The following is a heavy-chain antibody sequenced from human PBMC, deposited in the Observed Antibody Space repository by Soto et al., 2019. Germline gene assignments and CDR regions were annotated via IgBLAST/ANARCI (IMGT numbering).Heavy chain of an antibody. D-gene: IGHD4-17*01. CDR1: GTSISSYY. V-gene: IGHV4-59*12. J-gene: IGHJ4*02. CDR2: IHYSGTT. Sequence: ASETLSLTCTVSGTSISSYYWSWIRQPPGKGLEWIANIHYSGTTNYNPSLASRVTLPVDTSKNTLYLQMNSLRAEDTAVYYCAGGDYGLDYWGQGTLVTVSS. CDR3: AGGDYGLDY.